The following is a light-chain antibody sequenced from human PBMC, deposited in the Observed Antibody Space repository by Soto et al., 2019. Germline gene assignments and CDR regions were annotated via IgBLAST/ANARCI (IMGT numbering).Light chain of an antibody. CDR2: GGT. Sequence: EIVLTQSPGTLSLSPGERATLSCRASQSLGSSAYLSWYQQKPGQAPRLLIYGGTSRATGVPDRFSGSGSGTDFTLTISRLEPGDPAVYYCQQHGYSPFTFGPGTKVDVK. CDR1: QSLGSSAY. J-gene: IGKJ3*01. CDR3: QQHGYSPFT. V-gene: IGKV3-20*01.